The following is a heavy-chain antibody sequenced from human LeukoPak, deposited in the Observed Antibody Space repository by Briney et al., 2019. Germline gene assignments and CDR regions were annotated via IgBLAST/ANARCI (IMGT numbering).Heavy chain of an antibody. CDR3: ARDLPFED. Sequence: ASVKVSCKASGYTFIAYHMHWVRQAPRQGLEWMGRIHPSSGATNYAQRFQGRVTLTRDTSINTAYMELKRLTSDDTAVYYCARDLPFEDWGQGTLVTVSS. J-gene: IGHJ4*02. CDR1: GYTFIAYH. CDR2: IHPSSGAT. V-gene: IGHV1-2*06.